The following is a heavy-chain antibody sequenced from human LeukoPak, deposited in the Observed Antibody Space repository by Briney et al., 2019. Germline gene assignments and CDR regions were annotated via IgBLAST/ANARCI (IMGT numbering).Heavy chain of an antibody. D-gene: IGHD2-15*01. CDR3: ARELRPLGYCSGGSCAPPQYYFDY. CDR1: GGSFSGYY. V-gene: IGHV4-34*01. CDR2: INHSGST. J-gene: IGHJ4*02. Sequence: SETLSLTCAVYGGSFSGYYWSWIRQPPGKGLEWIGEINHSGSTNYNPSLKSRVTISVDTSKNQFSLKLSSVTAADTAVYYCARELRPLGYCSGGSCAPPQYYFDYWGQGTLVTVSS.